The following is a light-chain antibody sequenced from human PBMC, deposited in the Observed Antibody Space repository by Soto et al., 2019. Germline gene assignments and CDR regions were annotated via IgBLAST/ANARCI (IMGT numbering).Light chain of an antibody. Sequence: QSALTQPASVSGSPGQSITISCTGTNSDVGAYDRVSWYQHHPGKAPKLLIFEVYNRPSGISDRFSGSKSGDTASLTISGLQAEDEADYYCISYIPSTTTLWVFGGGTKLTVL. CDR3: ISYIPSTTTLWV. J-gene: IGLJ3*02. CDR1: NSDVGAYDR. V-gene: IGLV2-14*01. CDR2: EVY.